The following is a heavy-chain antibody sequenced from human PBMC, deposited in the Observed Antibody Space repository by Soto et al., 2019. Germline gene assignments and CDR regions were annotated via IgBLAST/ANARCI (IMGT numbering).Heavy chain of an antibody. Sequence: SGPTLVKPTQTLTLTCTFSGFSLSTSGVGVGWIRQPPGKALEWLALIYWDDDKRYSPSLKSRPTIPKDNSKNQVVLTMTNMDPVDTATYYCAHRRTIPPARGTNWFDPWGQGTLVTVSS. V-gene: IGHV2-5*02. CDR3: AHRRTIPPARGTNWFDP. D-gene: IGHD2-2*01. J-gene: IGHJ5*02. CDR2: IYWDDDK. CDR1: GFSLSTSGVG.